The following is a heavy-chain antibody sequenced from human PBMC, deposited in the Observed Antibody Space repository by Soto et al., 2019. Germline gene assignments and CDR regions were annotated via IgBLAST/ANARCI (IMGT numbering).Heavy chain of an antibody. CDR3: ARESGDWPLNWFDP. CDR2: INSDGKSK. J-gene: IGHJ5*02. Sequence: GGSLRLSCAASGFNFTNHWMHWVRQAPGKGLVWVSRINSDGKSKAYAESVKGRFAISRDNAKNTVYLQMNGLTVEDTAVYYCARESGDWPLNWFDPWGQGTLVTVSS. D-gene: IGHD2-21*02. V-gene: IGHV3-74*01. CDR1: GFNFTNHW.